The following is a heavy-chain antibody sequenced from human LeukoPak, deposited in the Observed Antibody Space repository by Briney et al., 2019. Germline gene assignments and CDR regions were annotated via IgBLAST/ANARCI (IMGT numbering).Heavy chain of an antibody. V-gene: IGHV4-4*07. CDR1: GGSISSYY. D-gene: IGHD6-19*01. Sequence: PSETLSLTCTVSGGSISSYYWSWIRQPAGQGLEWIGRIYTSGSTNYNPSLKSRVTISVDKSKNQFSLKLSSVTAADTAVYYCARDVAVAGTTNFDYRGQGTLVTVSS. CDR2: IYTSGST. J-gene: IGHJ4*02. CDR3: ARDVAVAGTTNFDY.